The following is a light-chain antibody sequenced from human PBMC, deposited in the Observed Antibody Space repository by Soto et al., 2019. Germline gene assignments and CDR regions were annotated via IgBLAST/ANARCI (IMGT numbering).Light chain of an antibody. CDR3: ATWDDSLNAVV. Sequence: QSVLTQPPSVSEAPGQRVTISCSGSNSNIGNNAVNWYQQLPGRAPKLLIYYNYVLPAGVSDRISGSKSGTSASLAISGLQSADEAHYYCATWDDSLNAVVFGGGTKLTVL. J-gene: IGLJ2*01. CDR1: NSNIGNNA. CDR2: YNY. V-gene: IGLV1-36*01.